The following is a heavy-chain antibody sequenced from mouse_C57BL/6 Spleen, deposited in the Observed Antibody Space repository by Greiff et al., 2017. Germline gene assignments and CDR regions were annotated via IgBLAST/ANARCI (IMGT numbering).Heavy chain of an antibody. D-gene: IGHD2-1*01. Sequence: EVKLMESGGGLVQPGGSLKLSCAASGFTFSDYYMYWVRQTPEKRLEWVAYISNGGGSTYYPDTVKGRFTISRDNAKNTLYRQMSRLKSEDTAMYYCARQNYGIDWYFDVWGTGTTVTVSS. CDR2: ISNGGGST. V-gene: IGHV5-12*01. J-gene: IGHJ1*03. CDR1: GFTFSDYY. CDR3: ARQNYGIDWYFDV.